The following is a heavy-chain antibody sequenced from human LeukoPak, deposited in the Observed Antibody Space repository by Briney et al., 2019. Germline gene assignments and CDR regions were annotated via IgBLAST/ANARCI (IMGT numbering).Heavy chain of an antibody. V-gene: IGHV3-23*01. D-gene: IGHD5-24*01. CDR2: ISGSGGST. CDR3: AKSDGYNLRTYDY. Sequence: GGSLRLSCAASGFTFSTYGMSWVRQAPGKGLEWVSAISGSGGSTYHADSVKGRFTISRDNSNNTLFLQMNSLRAEDTAVYYCAKSDGYNLRTYDYWGQGTLVTVSS. CDR1: GFTFSTYG. J-gene: IGHJ4*02.